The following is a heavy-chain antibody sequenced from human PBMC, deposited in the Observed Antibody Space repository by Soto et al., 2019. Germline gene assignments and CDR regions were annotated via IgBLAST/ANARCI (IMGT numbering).Heavy chain of an antibody. CDR3: ARYLSCDSISCQNWFDP. D-gene: IGHD3-22*01. CDR1: GGSFSGYY. CDR2: INHIGST. Sequence: SETLSLTCAAYGGSFSGYYWTWIRQPPGKGLEWIGEINHIGSTNYNPSLQSRVTISVDTSKNQLSLKLSSVTAADTAVYYCARYLSCDSISCQNWFDPWGQGTLVTISS. V-gene: IGHV4-34*01. J-gene: IGHJ5*02.